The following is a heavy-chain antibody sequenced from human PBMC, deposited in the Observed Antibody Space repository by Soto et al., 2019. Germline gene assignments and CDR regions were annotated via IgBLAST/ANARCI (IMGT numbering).Heavy chain of an antibody. CDR2: SSTFNSDT. Sequence: ASVKVSCKASGYTFSSYGISWVRQAPGQGLEWMGWSSTFNSDTNYAQKLQGRVIVTTDTSTRTAYMELRSLRSDDTAVYYCARDFYATVGYSSTWYDTFDIWGQGTMVTVSS. J-gene: IGHJ3*02. V-gene: IGHV1-18*01. CDR3: ARDFYATVGYSSTWYDTFDI. D-gene: IGHD6-19*01. CDR1: GYTFSSYG.